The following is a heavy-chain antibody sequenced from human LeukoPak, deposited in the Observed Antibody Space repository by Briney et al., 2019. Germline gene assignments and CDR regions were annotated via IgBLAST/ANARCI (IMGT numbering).Heavy chain of an antibody. D-gene: IGHD2-21*02. J-gene: IGHJ4*02. Sequence: GGSLRLSCAASGFTFISYGMQWVRQAPGKGLVWVSRINNGGVSTNYADSVRGRFTISRDNAKNTLYLQMNSLRAEDTGVYYCARELPREVTLYCWGQGTLVTVSS. V-gene: IGHV3-74*01. CDR2: INNGGVST. CDR3: ARELPREVTLYC. CDR1: GFTFISYG.